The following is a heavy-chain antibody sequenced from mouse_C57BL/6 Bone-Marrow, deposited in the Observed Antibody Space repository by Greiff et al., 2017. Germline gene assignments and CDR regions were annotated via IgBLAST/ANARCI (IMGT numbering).Heavy chain of an antibody. J-gene: IGHJ3*01. CDR2: IYPGDGDT. CDR1: GYAFSSSW. CDR3: ARTLIYYDYGAY. Sequence: QVQLQQSGPELVKPGASVKISCKASGYAFSSSWMNWVKQRPGKGLEWIGRIYPGDGDTNYNGKFKGKATLTADKSSSTAYMRLSSLTSEDSAVYFCARTLIYYDYGAYWGQGTLVTVSA. D-gene: IGHD2-4*01. V-gene: IGHV1-82*01.